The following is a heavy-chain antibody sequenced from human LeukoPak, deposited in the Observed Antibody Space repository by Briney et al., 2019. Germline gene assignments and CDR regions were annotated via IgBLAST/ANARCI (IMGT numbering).Heavy chain of an antibody. Sequence: GGSLRLSCAASGFTFSSYAMSWVRQAPGKGLEWVSAISNNGATTYCADSVKGRCTISRDNSKNTLYLQMNNLRAEDTAVYYCAKRNGDSVFYYFDYWGQGTLVTVSS. CDR1: GFTFSSYA. J-gene: IGHJ4*02. CDR3: AKRNGDSVFYYFDY. D-gene: IGHD2-21*02. CDR2: ISNNGATT. V-gene: IGHV3-23*01.